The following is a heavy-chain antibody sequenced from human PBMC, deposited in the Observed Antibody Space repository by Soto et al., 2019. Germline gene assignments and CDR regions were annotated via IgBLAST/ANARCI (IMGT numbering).Heavy chain of an antibody. Sequence: PSETLSLTCAVSGYSITNGYYWGWIRQPAGKGLEWIGTVYHTGTAYYNPSLKSRLTISVDASNNQFSLKVSSVTAADTAVYYCARTGFGTGWCFDYLGQGSLVTVSS. D-gene: IGHD6-19*01. J-gene: IGHJ4*02. V-gene: IGHV4-38-2*01. CDR3: ARTGFGTGWCFDY. CDR1: GYSITNGYY. CDR2: VYHTGTA.